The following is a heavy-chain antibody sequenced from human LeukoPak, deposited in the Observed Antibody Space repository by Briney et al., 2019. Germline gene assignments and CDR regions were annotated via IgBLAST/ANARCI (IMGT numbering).Heavy chain of an antibody. D-gene: IGHD3-16*01. CDR1: EFTFSDNY. Sequence: PGGSLRLSCAASEFTFSDNYMSWIRQAPGKGLEWVSVMYSGGSTNYADSVKGRFTISRDNSKNTLYLQMNSLRVDDTAVYYCARDPPSGGRGTWGWGQGTLVTVSS. CDR3: ARDPPSGGRGTWG. CDR2: MYSGGST. J-gene: IGHJ4*02. V-gene: IGHV3-53*01.